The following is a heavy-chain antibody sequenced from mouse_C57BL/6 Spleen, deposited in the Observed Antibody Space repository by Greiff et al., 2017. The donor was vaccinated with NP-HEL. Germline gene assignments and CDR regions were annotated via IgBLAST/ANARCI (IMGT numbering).Heavy chain of an antibody. CDR2: IDPSDSYT. CDR1: GYTFTSYW. D-gene: IGHD2-3*01. J-gene: IGHJ3*01. CDR3: ARYDGSSFAY. V-gene: IGHV1-69*01. Sequence: VQLQQPGAELVMPGASVKLSCKASGYTFTSYWMHWVKQRPGQGLEWIGEIDPSDSYTNYNQKFKGKSTLTVDKSSSTAYMQLSSLTSEDSAVYYCARYDGSSFAYWGQGTLVTVSA.